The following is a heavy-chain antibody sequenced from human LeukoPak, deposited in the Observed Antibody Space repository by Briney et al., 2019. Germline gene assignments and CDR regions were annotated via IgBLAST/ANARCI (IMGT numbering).Heavy chain of an antibody. D-gene: IGHD2-21*01. CDR3: SKDSAYRGLATGDY. J-gene: IGHJ4*02. CDR1: GFTFSDYT. V-gene: IGHV3-43*01. Sequence: GGSLRLSCAASGFTFSDYTMHWVRQSPGKGLEWVSLISWGGGTTYYADSVKGRFTISRDNSKNSLFLQMNSLRTEDTALYYCSKDSAYRGLATGDYWGQGTLVTVSS. CDR2: ISWGGGTT.